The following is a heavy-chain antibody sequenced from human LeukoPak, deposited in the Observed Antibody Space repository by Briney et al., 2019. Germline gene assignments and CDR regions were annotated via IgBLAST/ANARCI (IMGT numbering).Heavy chain of an antibody. CDR1: GDSISTNNW. J-gene: IGHJ4*02. V-gene: IGHV4-4*02. Sequence: PSGTLSLTCAVSGDSISTNNWWSWVRQPPGKGLEWIGEIYHSGSTNYNPSLKSRITMSVDKSKNEFSLRLSSVTAADTAVYYCARKGYYSGWFYWGQGTLVTVSS. D-gene: IGHD6-19*01. CDR3: ARKGYYSGWFY. CDR2: IYHSGST.